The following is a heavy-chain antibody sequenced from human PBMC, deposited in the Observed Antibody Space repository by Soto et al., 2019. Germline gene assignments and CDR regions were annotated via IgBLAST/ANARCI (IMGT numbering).Heavy chain of an antibody. D-gene: IGHD3-3*02. Sequence: ASVKVSCKASGYTFTSYGISWVRQAPGQGLEWMGWISAYNGNTNYAQKLQGRVTMTTDTSTSTAYMELSSLRSEDTAVYYCAAWNSLVNDIFGSAPFDFGARGPRFPFSS. CDR2: ISAYNGNT. J-gene: IGHJ4*02. CDR1: GYTFTSYG. V-gene: IGHV1-18*01. CDR3: AAWNSLVNDIFGSAPFDF.